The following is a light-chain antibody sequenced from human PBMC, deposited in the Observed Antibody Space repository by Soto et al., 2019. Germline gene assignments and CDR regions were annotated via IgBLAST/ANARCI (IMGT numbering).Light chain of an antibody. CDR2: VAS. V-gene: IGKV1-17*01. J-gene: IGKJ3*01. CDR3: QQINTFTXFFT. Sequence: IQMTQSPSSLSASVGDIVTISCRAIQGIGNALVCYQQKTGKAPELLIYVASTLRPGGASRFSGSGSGTELTITIRSLQPEDSATYFCQQINTFTXFFTSGPRTKVXI. CDR1: QGIGNA.